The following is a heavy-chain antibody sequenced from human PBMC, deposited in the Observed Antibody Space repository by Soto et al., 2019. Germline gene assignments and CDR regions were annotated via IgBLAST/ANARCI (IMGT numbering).Heavy chain of an antibody. CDR2: ISYSGRT. CDR1: GGSISGNGYY. J-gene: IGHJ3*02. V-gene: IGHV4-31*11. CDR3: ARGSIFGVVLNAFDI. D-gene: IGHD3-3*01. Sequence: QVQLQESGPGLVKPSQTLSLTCAVSGGSISGNGYYWNWIRQHPGKGLEWIGYISYSGRTFYSPSPKSRVTTSLDTSKNQFSLKLSSVPAADTAIYYCARGSIFGVVLNAFDIWGQGTMVAVSS.